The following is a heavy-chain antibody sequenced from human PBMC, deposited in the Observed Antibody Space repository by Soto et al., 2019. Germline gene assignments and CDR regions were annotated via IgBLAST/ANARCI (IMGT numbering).Heavy chain of an antibody. D-gene: IGHD6-19*01. CDR2: ISYDGSNK. Sequence: QVQLVESGGGVVQPGRSLRLSCAASGFTFSSYAMHWVRQAPGKGLEWVAVISYDGSNKYYADSVKGRFTISRDNSKNTLYLQMNSLRAEDTAVYYCARAKIAVAGMEDYYYGMDVWGQGTTVTVSS. V-gene: IGHV3-30-3*01. CDR3: ARAKIAVAGMEDYYYGMDV. CDR1: GFTFSSYA. J-gene: IGHJ6*02.